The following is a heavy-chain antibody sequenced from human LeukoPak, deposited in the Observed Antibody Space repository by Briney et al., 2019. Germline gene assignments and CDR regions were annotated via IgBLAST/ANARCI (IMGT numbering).Heavy chain of an antibody. Sequence: EASVKVSCKASGGTFSSYAISWVRQAPGQGLEWMGRIIPILGIANYAQKLQGRVTMTTDTSTSTAYMELRSLRSDDTAVYYCARYGSTRAFDYWGQGTLVTVSS. CDR3: ARYGSTRAFDY. CDR2: IIPILGIA. CDR1: GGTFSSYA. V-gene: IGHV1-69*04. J-gene: IGHJ4*02. D-gene: IGHD3-10*01.